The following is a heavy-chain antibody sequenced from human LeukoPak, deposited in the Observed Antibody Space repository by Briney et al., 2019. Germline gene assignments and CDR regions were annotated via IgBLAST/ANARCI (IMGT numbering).Heavy chain of an antibody. Sequence: GGSLRLSCAASGFTFNNYAMNWVRQAPGKGLEWVSAISGSGGSAYYADSVKGRFTISRDNSKNTLHLQMNSLRAEDTAVYYCAKRGYYYDSRVFHGFDYWGQGTLVTVSS. CDR2: ISGSGGSA. J-gene: IGHJ4*02. V-gene: IGHV3-23*01. CDR3: AKRGYYYDSRVFHGFDY. CDR1: GFTFNNYA. D-gene: IGHD3-22*01.